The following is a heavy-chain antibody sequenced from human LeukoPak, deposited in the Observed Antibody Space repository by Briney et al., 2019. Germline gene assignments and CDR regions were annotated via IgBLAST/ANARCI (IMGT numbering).Heavy chain of an antibody. CDR3: ARIAASYLQWLAYYFDY. J-gene: IGHJ4*02. V-gene: IGHV1-2*02. Sequence: ASVKVSCKASGYTFTSYDINWVRQAPGQGLEWMGWINPNSGGTNYAQKFQGRVTMTRDTSISTAYMELSRLRSDDTAVYYCARIAASYLQWLAYYFDYWGQGTLVTVSS. D-gene: IGHD6-19*01. CDR2: INPNSGGT. CDR1: GYTFTSYD.